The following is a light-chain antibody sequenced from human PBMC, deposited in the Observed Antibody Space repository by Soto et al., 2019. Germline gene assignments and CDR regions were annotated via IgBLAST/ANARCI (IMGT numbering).Light chain of an antibody. J-gene: IGKJ4*01. Sequence: DIQMPPSPSSLSASVGDRVTITFLASQSISSYLNWYQQKPGKVPKLLIYTASTLQSGVPSRFSGSGSGTEFTLTISRLQPEDVTTYYCQKYPSAPLTFGGGTKV. CDR3: QKYPSAPLT. CDR1: QSISSY. V-gene: IGKV1-27*01. CDR2: TAS.